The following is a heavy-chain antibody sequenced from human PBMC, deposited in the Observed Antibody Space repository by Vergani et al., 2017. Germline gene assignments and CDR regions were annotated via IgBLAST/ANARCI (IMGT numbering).Heavy chain of an antibody. Sequence: QVQLQESGPGLVKPSETLTLTCDVSDSSIMTNPYWGWFRQSPGKGLEWIGCIHHSEDPHYNSSLKSRVSISIVSSSKFSLSLTSVTAADTAIYYCARHRGSGGFFPSSYFYGMDVLGHGTTVTVSS. D-gene: IGHD3-10*01. J-gene: IGHJ6*02. V-gene: IGHV4-38-2*01. CDR3: ARHRGSGGFFPSSYFYGMDV. CDR1: DSSIMTNPY. CDR2: IHHSEDP.